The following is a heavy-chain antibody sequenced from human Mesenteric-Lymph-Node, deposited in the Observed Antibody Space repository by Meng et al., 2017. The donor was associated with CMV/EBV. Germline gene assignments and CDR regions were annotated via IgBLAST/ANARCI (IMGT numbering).Heavy chain of an antibody. CDR2: IYSDSSIT. Sequence: GESLKISCAASGFTLSSYPMSWVRQAPGKGLEWVSIIYSDSSITYYADSVKGRFTISRDNAKNTLYLQMNSLRAEDTAVYYCARDGAQIYYYDTSGFFGWGQGTLVTVSS. CDR3: ARDGAQIYYYDTSGFFG. D-gene: IGHD3-22*01. V-gene: IGHV3-23*03. CDR1: GFTLSSYP. J-gene: IGHJ4*02.